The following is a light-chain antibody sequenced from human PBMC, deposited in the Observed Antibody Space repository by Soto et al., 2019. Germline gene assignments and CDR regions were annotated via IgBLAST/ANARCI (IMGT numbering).Light chain of an antibody. Sequence: IQMTQSPSSVSASVGDRVTVTLRASQGVSTWLAWYQQKPGKAPNLLIYTASSLQSGVPSRFSGSGSGTDFTLTINGLQPEDFATYYCQQLNSYPSITFGKRTRLEIK. V-gene: IGKV1-12*02. CDR1: QGVSTW. CDR2: TAS. J-gene: IGKJ5*01. CDR3: QQLNSYPSIT.